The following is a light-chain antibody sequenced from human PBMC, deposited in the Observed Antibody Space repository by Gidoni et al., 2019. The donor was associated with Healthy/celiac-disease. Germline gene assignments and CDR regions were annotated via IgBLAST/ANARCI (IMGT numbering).Light chain of an antibody. V-gene: IGLV1-40*01. J-gene: IGLJ2*01. CDR1: SSNIGAGYA. CDR3: QSYDSSLSGVV. CDR2: GNS. Sequence: QSVLTQPPSVSGAPRLRVTISCTGSSSNIGAGYAVHWYQQLPGTAPKLLIYGNSNRPSGVPDRFSGSKSGTSASLAITGLQAEDEADYYCQSYDSSLSGVVFGGGTKLTVL.